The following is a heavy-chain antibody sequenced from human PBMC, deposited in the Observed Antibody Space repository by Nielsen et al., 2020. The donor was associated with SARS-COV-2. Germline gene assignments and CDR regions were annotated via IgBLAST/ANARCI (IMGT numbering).Heavy chain of an antibody. Sequence: GSLRLSCTVSGGSMSPYYWSWIRQPPGKGLEWIGYMYYTGRTNYSPSLKSRLTISIDTSKNQFFLKLGSVTAADTAVYYCAREGEDGSGSYYNVWYFDYWGQGTLVTVSS. D-gene: IGHD3-10*01. CDR3: AREGEDGSGSYYNVWYFDY. CDR1: GGSMSPYY. CDR2: MYYTGRT. J-gene: IGHJ4*02. V-gene: IGHV4-59*12.